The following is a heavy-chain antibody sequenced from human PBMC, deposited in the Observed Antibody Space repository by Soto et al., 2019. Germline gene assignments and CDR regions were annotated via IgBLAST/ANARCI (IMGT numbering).Heavy chain of an antibody. D-gene: IGHD6-13*01. CDR1: GFTFSSYS. Sequence: GGSLRLSCAASGFTFSSYSMNWVRQAPGKGLEWVSSISSSSSYIYYADSVKGRFTISRDNAMNSLYLQMNSLRAEDTVVYYCARPTIYSSSWYFFDYWGQGTLVTVSS. V-gene: IGHV3-21*01. CDR2: ISSSSSYI. J-gene: IGHJ4*02. CDR3: ARPTIYSSSWYFFDY.